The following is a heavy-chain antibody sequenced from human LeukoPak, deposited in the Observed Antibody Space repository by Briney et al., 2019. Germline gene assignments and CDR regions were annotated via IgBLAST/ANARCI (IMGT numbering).Heavy chain of an antibody. J-gene: IGHJ4*02. CDR3: ARGALEPETVTNYFEY. Sequence: ASVKVSCKASGYTSSDHYMQWVRQAPGQGFEWLGWINPNSGGTSYARKFRGRDTMTRDMSLSTAYMELSRLTYDDTAVYYCARGALEPETVTNYFEYWAQGTLVTVSS. V-gene: IGHV1-2*02. D-gene: IGHD4-17*01. CDR1: GYTSSDHY. CDR2: INPNSGGT.